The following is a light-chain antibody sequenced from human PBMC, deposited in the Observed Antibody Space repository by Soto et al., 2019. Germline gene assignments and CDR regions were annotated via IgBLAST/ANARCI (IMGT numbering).Light chain of an antibody. CDR2: AAS. CDR1: QSISSY. CDR3: QQSYSTPTT. V-gene: IGKV1-39*01. J-gene: IGKJ3*01. Sequence: IQMTRSPSSLSASVGDRVTITCRASQSISSYLNWYQQKPGKAPKLLIYAASSLQSGVPSRFSGSGSGTDFTLTISSLQPEDFATYYCQQSYSTPTTFGPGTKVDIK.